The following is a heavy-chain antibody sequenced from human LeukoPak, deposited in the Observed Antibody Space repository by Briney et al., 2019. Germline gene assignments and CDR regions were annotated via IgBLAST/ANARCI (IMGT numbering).Heavy chain of an antibody. J-gene: IGHJ4*02. V-gene: IGHV4-39*07. CDR1: GGSISSNSYY. CDR3: ARTSRDGYNTFDY. CDR2: VYYSGNT. D-gene: IGHD5-24*01. Sequence: SETLSLTCTVSGGSISSNSYYWGWIRQPPGKGLEWIGNVYYSGNTYYNPSLKSRVAISVDTSKNQFSLKLSSVTAADTAVYYCARTSRDGYNTFDYWGQGTLVTVSS.